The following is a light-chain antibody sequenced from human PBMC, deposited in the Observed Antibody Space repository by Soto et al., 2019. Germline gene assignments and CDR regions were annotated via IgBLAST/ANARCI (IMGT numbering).Light chain of an antibody. J-gene: IGKJ2*01. CDR2: DTS. CDR1: QGLSSH. Sequence: EIVLTQSPATLSLSPGERATLSCRASQGLSSHLAWYQQKPGQAPRLLIYDTSNRARGIRVRFSGSGSGSDFTLTISSLQPDDSAVYYCQQRSSWPETFGQGTKLEIK. V-gene: IGKV3-11*01. CDR3: QQRSSWPET.